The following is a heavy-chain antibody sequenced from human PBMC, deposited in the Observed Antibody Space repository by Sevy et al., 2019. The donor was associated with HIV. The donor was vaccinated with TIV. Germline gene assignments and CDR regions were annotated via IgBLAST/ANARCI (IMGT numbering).Heavy chain of an antibody. D-gene: IGHD3-16*01. V-gene: IGHV3-30*04. Sequence: GGSLRLSCAASGFTFSSYAMHWVRQAPGKGLEWVAVISHDGNNKYHADSVKDRFTIPRDNSKNTLYLQMNSLRAEDTAVYYCARDGSSGGLFLKDYYYFGMDVWGQGTTVTVSS. CDR3: ARDGSSGGLFLKDYYYFGMDV. CDR2: ISHDGNNK. CDR1: GFTFSSYA. J-gene: IGHJ6*02.